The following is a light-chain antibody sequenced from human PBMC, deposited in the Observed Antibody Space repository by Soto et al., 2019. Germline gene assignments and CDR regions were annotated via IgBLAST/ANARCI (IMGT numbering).Light chain of an antibody. CDR3: QQYGNSPIT. J-gene: IGKJ5*01. V-gene: IGKV3-15*01. CDR2: GAS. Sequence: EIVMTQSPASLSVSPGERATLSCMASQTVRSNVAWYQQKPGQAPRLLIYGASSRATAFPARFSGSGSGTDFTLTISRLEPEDFVVYYCQQYGNSPITFGQGTRLEIK. CDR1: QTVRSN.